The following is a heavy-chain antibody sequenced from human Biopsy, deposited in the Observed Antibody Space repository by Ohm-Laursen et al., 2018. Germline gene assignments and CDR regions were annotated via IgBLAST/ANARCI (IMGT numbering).Heavy chain of an antibody. V-gene: IGHV4-4*07. CDR3: ARDRDRRGWFDP. J-gene: IGHJ5*02. D-gene: IGHD1-14*01. CDR2: IYTSGIT. Sequence: SDTLSLTCTVSGGSLSSCSWSWIRQPAGKGLEWIGQIYTSGITNYNPSLKSRVTMSVDTSKNKFSLRVSSVTAADTAVYYCARDRDRRGWFDPWGQGTLVTVSS. CDR1: GGSLSSCS.